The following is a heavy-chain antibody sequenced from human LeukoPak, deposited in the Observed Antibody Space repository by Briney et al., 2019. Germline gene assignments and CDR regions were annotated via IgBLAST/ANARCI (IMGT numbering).Heavy chain of an antibody. Sequence: GGSLRLSCAASGFTFSSYAMSWVRQAPGKGLGWVLAISGSDGSTYYADSVKGRFTISRDNSKNTLYLQMNSLRAEDTAVYYCARDYGSGSYYNDKPDAFDIWGQGTVVTVSS. CDR1: GFTFSSYA. CDR2: ISGSDGST. J-gene: IGHJ3*02. V-gene: IGHV3-23*01. D-gene: IGHD3-10*01. CDR3: ARDYGSGSYYNDKPDAFDI.